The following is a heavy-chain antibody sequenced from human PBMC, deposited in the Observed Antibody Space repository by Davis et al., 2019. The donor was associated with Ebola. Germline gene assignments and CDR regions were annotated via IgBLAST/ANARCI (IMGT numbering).Heavy chain of an antibody. V-gene: IGHV1-69*10. Sequence: SVKVSCKASGGTFSSYAISWVRQAPGQGLEWMGGIIPILGIANYAQKFQGRVTITADESTSTAYMELSSLRSEDTAVYYCARDKTPGHNCFDPWGQGTLVTVSS. CDR2: IIPILGIA. J-gene: IGHJ5*02. CDR3: ARDKTPGHNCFDP. CDR1: GGTFSSYA.